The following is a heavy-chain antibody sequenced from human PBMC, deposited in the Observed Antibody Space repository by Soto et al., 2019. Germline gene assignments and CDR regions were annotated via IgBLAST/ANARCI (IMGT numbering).Heavy chain of an antibody. CDR2: INQSGRP. J-gene: IGHJ5*02. V-gene: IGHV4-4*02. CDR3: AGLGMVAAHREFDP. Sequence: QVQLQESGPGLVKPSGTLSLTCAVSSGTISSSNWWTWVRQPPGKGLEWIGEINQSGRPNYNPSLRRRSTRSVDKPKSQFHQQLGSATAADTAIYHCAGLGMVAAHREFDPWGQGTLVTVSS. CDR1: SGTISSSNW. D-gene: IGHD2-15*01.